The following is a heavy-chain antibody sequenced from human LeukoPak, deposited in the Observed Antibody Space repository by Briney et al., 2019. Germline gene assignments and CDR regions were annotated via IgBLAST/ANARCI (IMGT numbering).Heavy chain of an antibody. Sequence: PQTLSLTCTVSGGSISSGGYYWSWIRQHPGKGLEWIGYIYYSGSTYYNPSLKSRVTISVDTSKNQFSLKLSSVTAADTAVYYCARGPSIVVVPAAIPSSLAYWFDPWGQGTLVTVSS. CDR3: ARGPSIVVVPAAIPSSLAYWFDP. D-gene: IGHD2-2*02. CDR1: GGSISSGGYY. J-gene: IGHJ5*02. CDR2: IYYSGST. V-gene: IGHV4-31*03.